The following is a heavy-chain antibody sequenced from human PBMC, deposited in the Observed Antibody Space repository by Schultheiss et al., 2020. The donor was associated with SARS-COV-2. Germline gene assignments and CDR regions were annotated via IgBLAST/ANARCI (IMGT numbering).Heavy chain of an antibody. Sequence: GESLKISCAASGFTFSDYYMSWIRQAPGKGLEWVSYISSSGSTIYYADSVKGRFTISRDNAKNSLYLQMNSLRAEDTAVYYCASPIEHAFGGRYYGMDVWGQGTTVTVSS. CDR3: ASPIEHAFGGRYYGMDV. J-gene: IGHJ6*02. V-gene: IGHV3-11*01. D-gene: IGHD3-16*01. CDR1: GFTFSDYY. CDR2: ISSSGSTI.